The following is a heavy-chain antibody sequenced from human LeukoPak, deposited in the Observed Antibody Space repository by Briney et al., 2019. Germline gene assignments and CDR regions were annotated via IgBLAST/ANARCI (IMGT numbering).Heavy chain of an antibody. CDR2: ISSSSSTI. Sequence: GGSLRLSCAASGFTFSSYSMSWVRQAPGKGLEWVSYISSSSSTIDYADSVKGRFTISRDNAKNSLYLQMNSLRAEDTAVYYCARDPYSGYDLQAFDYWGQGTLVTVSS. D-gene: IGHD5-12*01. CDR1: GFTFSSYS. V-gene: IGHV3-48*01. CDR3: ARDPYSGYDLQAFDY. J-gene: IGHJ4*02.